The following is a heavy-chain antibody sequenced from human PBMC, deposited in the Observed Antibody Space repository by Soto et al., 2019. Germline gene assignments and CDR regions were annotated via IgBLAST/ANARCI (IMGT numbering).Heavy chain of an antibody. CDR3: AKLPIAVAVFYSTGVYLDV. Sequence: GGSLRLSCAASGFTFSSYAMSWVRQAPGKGLEWVSAISGSGGSTYYADSVKGRFTISRDNSKNTLYLQMNSLRAEDTAVYYCAKLPIAVAVFYSTGVYLDVWGKGTTVTVSS. V-gene: IGHV3-23*01. CDR1: GFTFSSYA. J-gene: IGHJ6*03. CDR2: ISGSGGST. D-gene: IGHD6-19*01.